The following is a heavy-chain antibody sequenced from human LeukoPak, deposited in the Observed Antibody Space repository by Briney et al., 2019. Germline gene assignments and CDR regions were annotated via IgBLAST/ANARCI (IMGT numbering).Heavy chain of an antibody. CDR2: VYFSGSA. CDR3: AREGPYDSSGYNWFGP. Sequence: PSETLSLTCTVSDGSINDYFWSWIRQPPGKGLEYLGYVYFSGSAYYNPSLKSRVTISIDTSKNQFSLRLTSVTAADTARYYCAREGPYDSSGYNWFGPWGQGTLVTVSS. CDR1: DGSINDYF. V-gene: IGHV4-59*01. D-gene: IGHD3-22*01. J-gene: IGHJ5*02.